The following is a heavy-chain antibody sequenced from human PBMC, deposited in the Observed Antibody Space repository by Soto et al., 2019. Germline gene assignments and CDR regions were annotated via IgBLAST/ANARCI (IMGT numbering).Heavy chain of an antibody. D-gene: IGHD1-26*01. CDR2: IIPILGIA. CDR1: GGTFSSYT. J-gene: IGHJ6*02. V-gene: IGHV1-69*08. Sequence: QVQLVQSGAEVKKPGSSVKVSCKASGGTFSSYTISWVRQAPGQGLEWMGRIIPILGIANYAQKFQGRVTITEDKFTSTAYMALSSLRSADTAVYYGARDRGCSGRGCDYNYGMDVWGQGTTVTVSS. CDR3: ARDRGCSGRGCDYNYGMDV.